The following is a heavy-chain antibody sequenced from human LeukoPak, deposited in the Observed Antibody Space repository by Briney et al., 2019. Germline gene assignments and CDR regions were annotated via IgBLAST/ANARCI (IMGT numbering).Heavy chain of an antibody. CDR1: GGTFSSYA. D-gene: IGHD6-13*01. CDR3: AREPYSSSWYPFDY. CDR2: IIPILGIA. Sequence: ASVKVSCKASGGTFSSYAISWVRQAPGQGLEWMGRIIPILGIANYARKFQGRVTITADKSTSTAYMELSSLRSEDTAVYYCAREPYSSSWYPFDYWGQGTLVTVSS. J-gene: IGHJ4*02. V-gene: IGHV1-69*04.